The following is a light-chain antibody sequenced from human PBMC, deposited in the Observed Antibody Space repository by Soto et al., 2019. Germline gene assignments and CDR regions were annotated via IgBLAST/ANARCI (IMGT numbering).Light chain of an antibody. J-gene: IGLJ3*02. CDR2: EVS. V-gene: IGLV2-14*01. CDR1: SSDVGAYDY. CDR3: SSYTTSNTWL. Sequence: QSALTQPASVSGSPGQSITISCTGTSSDVGAYDYVSWYQQNPGKAPKFMLYEVSNRPSGLSNRFSGSKSGNTASLTISGLQAEDVADYYCSSYTTSNTWLFGGGTQLTVL.